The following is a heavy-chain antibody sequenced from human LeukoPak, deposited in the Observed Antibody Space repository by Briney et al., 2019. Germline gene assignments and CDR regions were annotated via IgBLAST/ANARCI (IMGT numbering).Heavy chain of an antibody. CDR2: INPNSGGT. Sequence: ASVKVSCKASGYTFTGHYMHWVRQAPGQGLEWMGWINPNSGGTNYAQKFQGRVTMTRDTSISTAYMELSRLRSDDTAVYYCAREKFGSTSCLDPWGQGTLVTVSS. V-gene: IGHV1-2*02. CDR3: AREKFGSTSCLDP. J-gene: IGHJ5*02. D-gene: IGHD2-2*01. CDR1: GYTFTGHY.